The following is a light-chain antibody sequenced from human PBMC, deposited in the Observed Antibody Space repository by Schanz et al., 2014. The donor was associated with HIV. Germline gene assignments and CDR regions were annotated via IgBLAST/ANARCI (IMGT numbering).Light chain of an antibody. V-gene: IGKV3-20*01. CDR1: QSVSSS. CDR2: GAS. J-gene: IGKJ4*01. CDR3: QQYDRSPYT. Sequence: EIVLTQSPGTLSVSLGERATLSCRASQSVSSSLAWYQQKPGQAPRLLIYGASSRATGIPDRFSGSGSGTDFTLTISRLEPEDFAVYYCQQYDRSPYTFGGGTRVEIK.